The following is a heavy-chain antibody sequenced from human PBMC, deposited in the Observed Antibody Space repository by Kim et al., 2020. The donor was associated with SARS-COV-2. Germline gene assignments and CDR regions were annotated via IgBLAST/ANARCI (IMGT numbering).Heavy chain of an antibody. J-gene: IGHJ5*02. CDR3: ARDPGLQGSVTNWFDP. Sequence: GGSLRLSCAASGFTFSSYAMHWVRQAPGKGLEWVAVISYDGSNKYYADSVKGRFTISRDNSKNTLYLQMNSLRAEDTAVYYCARDPGLQGSVTNWFDPWGQGTLVTVSS. V-gene: IGHV3-30*04. D-gene: IGHD3-10*01. CDR1: GFTFSSYA. CDR2: ISYDGSNK.